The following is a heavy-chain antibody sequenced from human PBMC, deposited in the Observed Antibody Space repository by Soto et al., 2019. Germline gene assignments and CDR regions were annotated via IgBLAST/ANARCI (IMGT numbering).Heavy chain of an antibody. CDR2: IKSKGDGGTT. Sequence: GGSLRLSCAASGFSFSIAWMNWVRQAPGKGLEWVGRIKSKGDGGTTDYAAPVKGRCTISRDDSKNTLYLQMNSLKTEDTAVYYCTTDPVPAPQGFDGLDVWGQGTTVTVSS. J-gene: IGHJ6*02. CDR3: TTDPVPAPQGFDGLDV. V-gene: IGHV3-15*07. CDR1: GFSFSIAW.